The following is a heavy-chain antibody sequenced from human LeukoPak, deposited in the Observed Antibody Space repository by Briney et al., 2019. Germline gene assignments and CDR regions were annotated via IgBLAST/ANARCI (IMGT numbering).Heavy chain of an antibody. Sequence: ASVKVSCKASGGTFSSYAISWVRQAPGQGLEWMGRIIPILGIANYAQKFQGRVTITADKSTSTAYMELSSLRSEDTAVYYCARVDTAMVYAFDIWGRGTMVTVSS. D-gene: IGHD5-18*01. V-gene: IGHV1-69*04. CDR3: ARVDTAMVYAFDI. J-gene: IGHJ3*02. CDR1: GGTFSSYA. CDR2: IIPILGIA.